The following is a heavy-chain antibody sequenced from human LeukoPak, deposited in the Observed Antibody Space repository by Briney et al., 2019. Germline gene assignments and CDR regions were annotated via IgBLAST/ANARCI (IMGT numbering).Heavy chain of an antibody. Sequence: GGSLRLSCAASGFTFSNYAMTWVRQAPGKGLEWVANIKPDESEKYYVDSVKGRFTISRDNAKNSLYLQMNSLRAEDTAVYYCARVNLGATFDYWGQGTLVTVSS. CDR3: ARVNLGATFDY. CDR2: IKPDESEK. D-gene: IGHD1-26*01. CDR1: GFTFSNYA. V-gene: IGHV3-7*01. J-gene: IGHJ4*02.